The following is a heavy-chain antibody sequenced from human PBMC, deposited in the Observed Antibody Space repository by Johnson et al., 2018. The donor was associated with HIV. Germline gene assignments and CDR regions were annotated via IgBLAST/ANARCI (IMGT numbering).Heavy chain of an antibody. J-gene: IGHJ3*02. D-gene: IGHD1-7*01. CDR2: ISYDGSNK. Sequence: QVQLVESGGGVVQPGRSLRLSCAASGFTFSSYAMHWVRQAPGKGLEWVAVISYDGSNKYSADSMKGRFTISRDNAKNSLYLQMNSLRAEDTALYYCARDGGYKWNYVTLGDAFDIWGQGTMVTVSS. CDR1: GFTFSSYA. V-gene: IGHV3-30*04. CDR3: ARDGGYKWNYVTLGDAFDI.